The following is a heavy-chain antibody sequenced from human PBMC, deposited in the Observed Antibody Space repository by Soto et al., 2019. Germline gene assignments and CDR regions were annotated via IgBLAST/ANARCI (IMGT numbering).Heavy chain of an antibody. CDR3: ARREIQGPIDY. V-gene: IGHV4-28*01. D-gene: IGHD1-26*01. CDR2: IYYSGTT. CDR1: GYSISSSNW. J-gene: IGHJ4*02. Sequence: SETLSLTCAVSGYSISSSNWWGWIRQPPGKGLEWIGYIYYSGTTYYNPSLKSRVTMSVDTSKNQFSLKLTSVTAMDTAVYYCARREIQGPIDYWGQGALVTVSS.